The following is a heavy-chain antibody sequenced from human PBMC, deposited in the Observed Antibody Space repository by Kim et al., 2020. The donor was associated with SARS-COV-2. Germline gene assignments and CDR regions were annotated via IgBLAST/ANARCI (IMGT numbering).Heavy chain of an antibody. Sequence: GGSLRLSCAASGFTFSTFAIHWVRQAPGKGLEWVAFISYDGSKRYYADSVKGRFTISRDNSRNTLRLQMNSLRPEDTAVYYCVRGGDLAVVPSAFYY. D-gene: IGHD2-2*01. V-gene: IGHV3-30*04. CDR1: GFTFSTFA. CDR2: ISYDGSKR. CDR3: VRGGDLAVVPSAFYY. J-gene: IGHJ6*01.